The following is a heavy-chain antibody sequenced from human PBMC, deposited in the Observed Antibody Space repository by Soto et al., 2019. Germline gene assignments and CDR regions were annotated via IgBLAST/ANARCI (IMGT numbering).Heavy chain of an antibody. Sequence: PGESRKISCNGSGYSFSSYAIIVVRHMPGKGLEWMGRIDPSDSYTNYSPSFQGHVTISADKSISTDYLQWSSLKASDTAMYYCARQAGSIFGVVINPFDYWGQGTVVTVSS. CDR1: GYSFSSYA. J-gene: IGHJ4*02. CDR2: IDPSDSYT. D-gene: IGHD3-3*01. CDR3: ARQAGSIFGVVINPFDY. V-gene: IGHV5-10-1*01.